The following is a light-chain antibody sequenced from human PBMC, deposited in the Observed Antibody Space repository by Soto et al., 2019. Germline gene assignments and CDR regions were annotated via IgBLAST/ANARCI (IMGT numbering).Light chain of an antibody. V-gene: IGLV2-23*01. J-gene: IGLJ2*01. Sequence: QSALTQPASVSGSPGQSITISCTGISSDIGSYHLVSWYQQHPGKAPKVMIYEGNKRPSGVSDRFSGSKSGNTASLTISGLQAEDEADYYCCSYAARRVFGGGTQLTVL. CDR3: CSYAARRV. CDR1: SSDIGSYHL. CDR2: EGN.